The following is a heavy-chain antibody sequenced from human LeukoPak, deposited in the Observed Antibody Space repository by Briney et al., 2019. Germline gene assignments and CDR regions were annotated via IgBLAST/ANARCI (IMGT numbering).Heavy chain of an antibody. CDR3: ASLHTPGYFDY. CDR2: IYYSGST. D-gene: IGHD1-14*01. CDR1: GGSISSSSYY. J-gene: IGHJ4*02. Sequence: SETLSLTCTVSGGSISSSSYYWGWIRQPPGKGLEWIGTIYYSGSTYYHPSLKSRLTISVDTSKNQFSLKLSSVAAADTAVYYCASLHTPGYFDYWGQGTLVTVSS. V-gene: IGHV4-39*01.